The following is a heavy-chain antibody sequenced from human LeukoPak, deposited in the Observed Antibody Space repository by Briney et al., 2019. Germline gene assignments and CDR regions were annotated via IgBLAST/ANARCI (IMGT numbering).Heavy chain of an antibody. V-gene: IGHV1-3*01. CDR1: GYTFTSYA. D-gene: IGHD6-13*01. J-gene: IGHJ4*02. CDR3: AREGIAAAATDY. Sequence: ASVKVSCKASGYTFTSYAMHWVRQAPGQRLEWMGWINAGNGNTKYSQKFQGRVTITRDTSASTAYVELSSLRSEDTAVYYCAREGIAAAATDYWGQGTLVTVSS. CDR2: INAGNGNT.